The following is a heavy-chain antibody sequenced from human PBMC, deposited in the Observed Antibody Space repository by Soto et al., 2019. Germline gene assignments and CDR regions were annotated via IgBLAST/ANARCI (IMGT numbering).Heavy chain of an antibody. D-gene: IGHD1-26*01. Sequence: SQTVSLTCAISGDSVSSKSAAWNWIRQSPSRGVEWLGRTYYRSKWYNDYAVSVKSRITINPDTSKNEFSLQLNSVTPEDTAVYYCATQEGWELLTDYYYYGMDVWGQGTTVTVSS. J-gene: IGHJ6*02. CDR1: GDSVSSKSAA. V-gene: IGHV6-1*01. CDR2: TYYRSKWYN. CDR3: ATQEGWELLTDYYYYGMDV.